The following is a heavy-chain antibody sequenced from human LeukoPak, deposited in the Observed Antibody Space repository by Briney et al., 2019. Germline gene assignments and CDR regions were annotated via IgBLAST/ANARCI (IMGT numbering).Heavy chain of an antibody. V-gene: IGHV3-23*01. CDR2: IGVCGGNT. CDR1: GFTFSTYA. CDR3: ARIAISPASPGAFDI. J-gene: IGHJ3*02. Sequence: PGGSLRLSFAASGFTFSTYAMSWVRQAPGAGLEWVSTIGVCGGNTYYANSVKGRFTMSKDNSKNTLYLQMNSLRADDTALYYCARIAISPASPGAFDIWGQGTMVTVSS. D-gene: IGHD6-13*01.